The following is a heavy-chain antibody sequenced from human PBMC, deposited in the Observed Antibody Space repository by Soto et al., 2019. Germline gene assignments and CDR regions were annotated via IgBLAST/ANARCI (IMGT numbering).Heavy chain of an antibody. V-gene: IGHV4-31*03. CDR1: GGSISSGGYY. Sequence: SETLSLTCTVSGGSISSGGYYWSWIRQHPGKGLEWIGYIYYSGSTYYNPSLKSRVTISVDTSKNQFSLKLSSVTAADTAVYYCARDSLDEGWFDPWGQGTLVTVSS. CDR3: ARDSLDEGWFDP. CDR2: IYYSGST. J-gene: IGHJ5*02.